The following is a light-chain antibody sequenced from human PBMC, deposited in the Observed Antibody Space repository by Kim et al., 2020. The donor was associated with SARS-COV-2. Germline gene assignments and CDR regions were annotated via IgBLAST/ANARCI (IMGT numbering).Light chain of an antibody. CDR1: SSDVGGYNY. Sequence: QSALTQPRSVSGSPGQSVTISCTGTSSDVGGYNYVSWYQQHPGKAPKVMIYDVSKRPSGVPDRFSGSKSGNTASLTISGLQAEDEADYYCCSYGDTYRVFGGGTQLTVL. CDR3: CSYGDTYRV. V-gene: IGLV2-11*01. CDR2: DVS. J-gene: IGLJ2*01.